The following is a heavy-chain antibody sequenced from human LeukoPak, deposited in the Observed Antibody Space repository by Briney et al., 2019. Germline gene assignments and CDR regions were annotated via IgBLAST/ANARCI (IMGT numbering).Heavy chain of an antibody. Sequence: SETLSLTCTVSGGSISSYYWNWIRQPPRNGLDWIGSISYSGSTNYNPSLESRVTISVDTSKNQISLKLSSVTAADTTVYYCARAPERWYSYGSYTYYYMDVWGKGTTVTVSS. D-gene: IGHD5-18*01. CDR1: GGSISSYY. CDR3: ARAPERWYSYGSYTYYYMDV. J-gene: IGHJ6*03. CDR2: ISYSGST. V-gene: IGHV4-59*01.